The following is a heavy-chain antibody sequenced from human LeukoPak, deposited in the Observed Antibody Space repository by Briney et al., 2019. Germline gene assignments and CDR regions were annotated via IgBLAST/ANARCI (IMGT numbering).Heavy chain of an antibody. CDR3: ARGDSYYTAMIY. Sequence: PGGSLRLSCAASGFTFSSYSMNWVRQAPGKGLEWVSSISSSSYIYYADSVKGRFTISRDNAKNSLYLQMNSLRAEDTAVYYCARGDSYYTAMIYWGQGTLVTVSS. V-gene: IGHV3-21*01. CDR1: GFTFSSYS. D-gene: IGHD5-18*01. J-gene: IGHJ4*02. CDR2: ISSSSYI.